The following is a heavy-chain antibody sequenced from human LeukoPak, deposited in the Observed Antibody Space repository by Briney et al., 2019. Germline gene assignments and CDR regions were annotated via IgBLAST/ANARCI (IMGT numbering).Heavy chain of an antibody. D-gene: IGHD4-17*01. J-gene: IGHJ4*02. Sequence: ASVKVSCKASGGTFSSYAISWVRQAPGQGLEWMGGIIPIFGTANYAQKFQGRVTITADKSTSTAYMELSSLRSEDTAVYYCAGQGTTDLSNDYWGQGTLVTVSS. CDR1: GGTFSSYA. CDR2: IIPIFGTA. V-gene: IGHV1-69*06. CDR3: AGQGTTDLSNDY.